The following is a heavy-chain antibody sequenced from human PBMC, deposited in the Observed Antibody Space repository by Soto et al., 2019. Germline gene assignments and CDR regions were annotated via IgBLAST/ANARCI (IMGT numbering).Heavy chain of an antibody. CDR2: ISAYNGNT. Sequence: ASVKVSCKASGYTFTSYGISWVRQAPGQGLEWMGWISAYNGNTNYAQKLQGRVTMTTDTSTSTAYMELRSLRSDDTAVYYCARAGDILVVPAAMSGWFDPWGEGTLVTVSS. J-gene: IGHJ5*02. CDR1: GYTFTSYG. D-gene: IGHD2-2*01. CDR3: ARAGDILVVPAAMSGWFDP. V-gene: IGHV1-18*01.